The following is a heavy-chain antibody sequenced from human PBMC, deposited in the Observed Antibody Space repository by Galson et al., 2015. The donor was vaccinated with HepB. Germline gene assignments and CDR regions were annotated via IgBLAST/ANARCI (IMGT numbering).Heavy chain of an antibody. CDR2: IRYDGSNK. D-gene: IGHD5-12*01. J-gene: IGHJ4*02. V-gene: IGHV3-30*02. CDR3: AKSLVGYSGYDGPDY. CDR1: GFTFSSYG. Sequence: SLRLSCAASGFTFSSYGMHWVRQAPGKGLGWVAFIRYDGSNKYYADSVKGRFTISRDNSKNTLYLQMNSLRAEDTAVYYCAKSLVGYSGYDGPDYWGQGTLVTVSS.